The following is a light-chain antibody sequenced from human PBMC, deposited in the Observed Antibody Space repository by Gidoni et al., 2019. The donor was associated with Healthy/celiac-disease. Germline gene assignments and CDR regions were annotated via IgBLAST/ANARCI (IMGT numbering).Light chain of an antibody. Sequence: QSALTQPASVSGSPGQSITISCTGTSSDVGSYSLVSWYQQHPGKAPKLMFYEVSTRPSGVSIRFSGSKSGNTASLTISGLPAEDEAAYCCCSYAGSSTVFGGGTQLTVL. J-gene: IGLJ3*02. V-gene: IGLV2-23*02. CDR1: SSDVGSYSL. CDR3: CSYAGSSTV. CDR2: EVS.